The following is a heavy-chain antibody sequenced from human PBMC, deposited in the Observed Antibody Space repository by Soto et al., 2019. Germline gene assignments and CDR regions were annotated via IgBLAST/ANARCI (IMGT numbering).Heavy chain of an antibody. D-gene: IGHD6-19*01. Sequence: PGGSLRLSCAASGFIVSNTYMSWVRQAPGKGLEWVSFIYSGGSTFYADSVKGRITVSRDSSTNMLYLQMSSLTAEDTAVYYCSKMLARRDVAGPAFGGAFDIWGQGTTVTVSS. J-gene: IGHJ3*02. CDR1: GFIVSNTY. CDR2: IYSGGST. CDR3: SKMLARRDVAGPAFGGAFDI. V-gene: IGHV3-66*01.